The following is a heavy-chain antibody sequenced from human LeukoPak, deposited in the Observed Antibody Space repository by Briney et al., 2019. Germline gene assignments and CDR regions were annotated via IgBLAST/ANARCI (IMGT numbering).Heavy chain of an antibody. Sequence: SETLSLTCTVSGGSISSFHWSWIRQPAGKGLEWIGRIYTSGSTSYNSSLRSRVTVSVDTSKNQFSLKLSSVTAADTAVYYCASFTRQVVLWGQGTLVTVSS. V-gene: IGHV4-4*07. CDR3: ASFTRQVVL. CDR1: GGSISSFH. J-gene: IGHJ4*02. CDR2: IYTSGST. D-gene: IGHD6-13*01.